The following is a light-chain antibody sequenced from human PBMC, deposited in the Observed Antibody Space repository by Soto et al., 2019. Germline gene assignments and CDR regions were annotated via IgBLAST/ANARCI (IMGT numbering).Light chain of an antibody. J-gene: IGKJ5*01. V-gene: IGKV1-39*01. Sequence: DIQMTQSPSSLSASVGDRVTITCRASQSISSYLNWYQQKPGKAPKLLIYAASSLQSGVPSRFSGSGSGTEFTLTISSLQPEDFATYYCQQSYSTPTAITFGQGTRLEMK. CDR3: QQSYSTPTAIT. CDR1: QSISSY. CDR2: AAS.